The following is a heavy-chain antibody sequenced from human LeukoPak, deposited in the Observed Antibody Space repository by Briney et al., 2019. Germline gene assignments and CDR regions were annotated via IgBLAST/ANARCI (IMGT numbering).Heavy chain of an antibody. D-gene: IGHD2-8*01. J-gene: IGHJ4*02. CDR1: GFTVSSNY. CDR2: IYSGGST. CDR3: AREANGPSDY. Sequence: GGSLRLSCAASGFTVSSNYMSWVRQAPGKGLEWVSVIYSGGSTYYADSVKGRFTVSRDNSKNTLYLQMNSLRAEDTAVYYCAREANGPSDYWGQGTLVTVSS. V-gene: IGHV3-66*01.